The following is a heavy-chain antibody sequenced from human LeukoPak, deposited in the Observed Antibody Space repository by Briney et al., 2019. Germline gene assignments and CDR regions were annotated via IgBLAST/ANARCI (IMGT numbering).Heavy chain of an antibody. CDR2: INPRSGDT. V-gene: IGHV1-2*02. CDR1: GYTFTGFY. Sequence: ASVKVSCKASGYTFTGFYMHWVRQAPGQGLEWMGWINPRSGDTNYTQKFQGRVTMTRDTSISTAYMELSRLTSDDTAVYYCARDPGRFHAFDIWGQGTMVTVSS. D-gene: IGHD2-21*01. J-gene: IGHJ3*02. CDR3: ARDPGRFHAFDI.